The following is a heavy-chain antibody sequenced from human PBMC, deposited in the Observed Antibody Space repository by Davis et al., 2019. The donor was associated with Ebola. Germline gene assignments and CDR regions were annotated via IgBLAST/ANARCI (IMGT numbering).Heavy chain of an antibody. D-gene: IGHD3-16*01. CDR3: AKLRSHDYTDSSDDFYLDL. CDR1: GFSFSSSA. V-gene: IGHV3-30*18. J-gene: IGHJ2*01. Sequence: GGSLRLSCEPSGFSFSSSAMSWVRQAPGKGLEWVALISSDGSREYYADSVEGRFTISKDNSGNTLYLHMNALTAEDTALYYCAKLRSHDYTDSSDDFYLDLWGRGTLVTVSS. CDR2: ISSDGSRE.